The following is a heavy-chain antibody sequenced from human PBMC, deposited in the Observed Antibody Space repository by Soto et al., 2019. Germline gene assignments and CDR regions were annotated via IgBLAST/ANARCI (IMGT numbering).Heavy chain of an antibody. Sequence: QVQLVQSGAEVKKPGASVKVSCKASGYTFTSYDINWVRQATGQGLEWMGWMNPNSGNTGYAQKFQGRVTMTRSTYITTAYMELTSLSSEDTALYYCARGRAFGRVLVDIDYWGQGTLVTVSS. CDR2: MNPNSGNT. CDR3: ARGRAFGRVLVDIDY. D-gene: IGHD3-16*01. CDR1: GYTFTSYD. J-gene: IGHJ4*02. V-gene: IGHV1-8*01.